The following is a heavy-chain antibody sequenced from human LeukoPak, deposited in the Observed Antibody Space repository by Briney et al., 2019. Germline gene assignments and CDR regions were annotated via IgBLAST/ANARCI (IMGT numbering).Heavy chain of an antibody. V-gene: IGHV4-4*09. CDR2: IYTSGST. CDR3: ANSYDGKVVPFDC. J-gene: IGHJ4*02. D-gene: IGHD4-23*01. Sequence: RPSETLSLTCTVSAGSISNSYWNWVRQSPGKGLEWLGYIYTSGSTNYNPSLKSRITLSIDTSKNQFSLRLSSVTAADTAVYYCANSYDGKVVPFDCWGQGSLVTVSS. CDR1: AGSISNSY.